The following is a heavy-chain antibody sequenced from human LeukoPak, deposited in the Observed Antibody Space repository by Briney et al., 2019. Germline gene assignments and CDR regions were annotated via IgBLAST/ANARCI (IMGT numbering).Heavy chain of an antibody. D-gene: IGHD2-15*01. V-gene: IGHV4-59*01. CDR3: ARGMGGPDY. Sequence: SETLSLTCTVSGGSISSYYWSWIRQPPGKGLEWIGYISYSGSTNYNPSLKSRVTMSVDTSKNQFSLKLSSVTAADTAVYYCARGMGGPDYWGQGTLVTVSS. CDR2: ISYSGST. J-gene: IGHJ4*02. CDR1: GGSISSYY.